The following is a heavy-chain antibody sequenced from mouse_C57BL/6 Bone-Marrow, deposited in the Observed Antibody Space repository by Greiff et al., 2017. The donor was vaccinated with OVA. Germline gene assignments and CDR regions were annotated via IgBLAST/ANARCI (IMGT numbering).Heavy chain of an antibody. V-gene: IGHV1-15*01. J-gene: IGHJ3*01. Sequence: QVQLQQSGAELVRPGASVTLSCKASGYTFTDYEMHWVKQTPVHGLEWIGAIDPETGGTAYNQKFKGKAILTADKSSSTAYMELRSLTSEDSAVYYCTRGNDYRFAYWGQGTLVTVSA. CDR2: IDPETGGT. D-gene: IGHD2-4*01. CDR1: GYTFTDYE. CDR3: TRGNDYRFAY.